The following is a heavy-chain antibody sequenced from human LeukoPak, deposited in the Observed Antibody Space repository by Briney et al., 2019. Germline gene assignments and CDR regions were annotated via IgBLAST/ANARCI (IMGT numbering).Heavy chain of an antibody. V-gene: IGHV3-48*04. CDR2: ISSSSSTI. Sequence: GGSLRLSCAASGFTFSSYSMNWVRQAPGKGLEWVSYISSSSSTIYYADSVKGRFTISRDNAKNSLYLQMNGQRAEDTAVYYCARDWRGTIDYWGRGTLVTVSS. J-gene: IGHJ4*02. CDR1: GFTFSSYS. CDR3: ARDWRGTIDY. D-gene: IGHD1-1*01.